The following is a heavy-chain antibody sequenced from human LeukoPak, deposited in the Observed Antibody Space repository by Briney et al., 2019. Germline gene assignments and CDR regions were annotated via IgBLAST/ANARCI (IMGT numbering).Heavy chain of an antibody. D-gene: IGHD3-9*01. J-gene: IGHJ5*02. CDR1: GYTFTSYD. V-gene: IGHV1-8*01. CDR2: MNPNSGNT. Sequence: ASVKVSCKASGYTFTSYDINWVRQATGQALEWMGWMNPNSGNTGYAQKFQGRVTMTRNTSISTAYMELSSLRSEDTAVYYCARGSIFWPTADRWFDPWGQGTLVTVSS. CDR3: ARGSIFWPTADRWFDP.